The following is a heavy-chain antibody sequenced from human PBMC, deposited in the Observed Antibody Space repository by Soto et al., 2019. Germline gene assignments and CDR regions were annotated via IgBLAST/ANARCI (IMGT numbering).Heavy chain of an antibody. V-gene: IGHV3-21*01. CDR1: GFIFSDYG. CDR2: ISSTSSYK. J-gene: IGHJ6*02. D-gene: IGHD3-3*01. Sequence: EVQLVESGGGLVKPGGSLRLSCTPSGFIFSDYGMSWVRQAPGKGLEWVSSISSTSSYKYYGDSVKGRFTISRDNTKNSLYLQMSSLRAEDTAVYYCARDGRGYYALDVWGQGTTVTVSS. CDR3: ARDGRGYYALDV.